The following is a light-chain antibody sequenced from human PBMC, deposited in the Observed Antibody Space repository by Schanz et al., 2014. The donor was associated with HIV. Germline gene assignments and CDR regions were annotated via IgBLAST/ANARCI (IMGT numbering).Light chain of an antibody. J-gene: IGKJ2*03. CDR3: QQLNSYPQS. Sequence: DIQMTQSPSSLSASVGDRVTITCRASQSISSYLNWYQQKPGKAPKLLIYLASTLQSGVPSRFSGGGSGTDFTLTISSLQPEDFATYYCQQLNSYPQSFGQGTKLEIK. CDR2: LAS. CDR1: QSISSY. V-gene: IGKV1-9*01.